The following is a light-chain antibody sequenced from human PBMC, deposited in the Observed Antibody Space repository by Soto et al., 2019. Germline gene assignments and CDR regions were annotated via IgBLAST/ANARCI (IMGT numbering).Light chain of an antibody. CDR1: SSDVGGYDY. V-gene: IGLV2-14*01. Sequence: SVLTQPASVSESPGQSITISCTGTSSDVGGYDYVSWYQLHPGKAPKLMVFEVSNRPSGVSYRFSGSKSGNTASLTISGHQAEDEADYFCSSYSISTAKLVGTGTKVTVL. CDR2: EVS. CDR3: SSYSISTAKL. J-gene: IGLJ1*01.